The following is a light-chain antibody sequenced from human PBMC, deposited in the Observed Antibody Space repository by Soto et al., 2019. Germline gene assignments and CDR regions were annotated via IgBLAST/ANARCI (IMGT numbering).Light chain of an antibody. J-gene: IGLJ1*01. Sequence: QSALTQPASVSGSPGQSITISCTGTSSDVGGYNYVSWYQQHPGKAPKLMIYEVSNRPSGVSNRFSASKSGNTASLTISGLQAEDEAEYYCSSYRSSTTYVFGTGTKLTVL. CDR2: EVS. CDR1: SSDVGGYNY. CDR3: SSYRSSTTYV. V-gene: IGLV2-14*01.